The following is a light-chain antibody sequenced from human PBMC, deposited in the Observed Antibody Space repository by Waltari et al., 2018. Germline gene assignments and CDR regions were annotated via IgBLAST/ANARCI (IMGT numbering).Light chain of an antibody. CDR2: GAS. Sequence: IVLTQSPGTLLCSPWERATLSCRASQSVSTIHLPWYQQKPCHAHRLLIYGASSRAAGIPDRFSGSGYGRDFTLTISRLEPEDFAVYYCQHYGSSLFTFGPGTKVESK. CDR1: QSVSTIH. J-gene: IGKJ3*01. CDR3: QHYGSSLFT. V-gene: IGKV3-20*01.